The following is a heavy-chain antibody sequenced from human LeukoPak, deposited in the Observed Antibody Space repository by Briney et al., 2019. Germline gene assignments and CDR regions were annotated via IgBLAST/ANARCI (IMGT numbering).Heavy chain of an antibody. CDR1: GGSISSSSHY. Sequence: SETLSLTCTVSGGSISSSSHYWGWIRQPPGKGLEWIGSIYYSGSTYYNPSLKSRVTISGDTSKNQFSLRLSSITAADTAVYYCARVSESGTYYYYMDVWGKGTTVTVSS. CDR3: ARVSESGTYYYYMDV. D-gene: IGHD1-26*01. CDR2: IYYSGST. J-gene: IGHJ6*03. V-gene: IGHV4-39*07.